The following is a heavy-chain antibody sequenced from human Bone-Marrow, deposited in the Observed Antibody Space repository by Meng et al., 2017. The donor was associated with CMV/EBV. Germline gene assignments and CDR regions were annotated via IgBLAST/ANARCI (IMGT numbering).Heavy chain of an antibody. Sequence: ASVKVSCKASGYTFTSYDINWVRQATGQGLEWMGWMNPNSGNTGYAQKLQGRVTTTTDTSTSTAYMELRSLRSDDTAVYYCARFYPKDYWGQGTLVTVSS. V-gene: IGHV1-8*02. D-gene: IGHD2/OR15-2a*01. CDR1: GYTFTSYD. CDR2: MNPNSGNT. CDR3: ARFYPKDY. J-gene: IGHJ4*02.